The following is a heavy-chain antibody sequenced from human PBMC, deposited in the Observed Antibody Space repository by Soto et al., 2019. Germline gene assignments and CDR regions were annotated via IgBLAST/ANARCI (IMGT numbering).Heavy chain of an antibody. CDR2: IWYDGSNK. CDR3: ARDTNYYDSSGYPNY. Sequence: PGGSLRLSCAASGFTFSSYGMHWVRQAPGKGLEWVAVIWYDGSNKYYADSVKGRFTISRDNSKNTLYLQMNSLRAEDTAVYYCARDTNYYDSSGYPNYWGQGTLVTVSS. V-gene: IGHV3-33*01. J-gene: IGHJ4*02. CDR1: GFTFSSYG. D-gene: IGHD3-22*01.